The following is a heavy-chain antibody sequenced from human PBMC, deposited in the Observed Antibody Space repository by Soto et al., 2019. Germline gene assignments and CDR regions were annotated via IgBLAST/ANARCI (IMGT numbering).Heavy chain of an antibody. Sequence: QVQLVQSGAEVKKPGASVKVSCKASGYTFTSYYMHWVRQAPGQGLEWMGIINPSGGSTSYAQKFQGRVTMTRDTSTSTVYMELSSLRSEDTAVYYCAREHRDDILTADGYYGMDVWGQGTTVTVSS. CDR3: AREHRDDILTADGYYGMDV. CDR2: INPSGGST. CDR1: GYTFTSYY. V-gene: IGHV1-46*01. J-gene: IGHJ6*02. D-gene: IGHD3-9*01.